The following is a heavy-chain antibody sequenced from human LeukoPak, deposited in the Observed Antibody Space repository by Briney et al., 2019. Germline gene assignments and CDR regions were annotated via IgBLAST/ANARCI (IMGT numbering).Heavy chain of an antibody. J-gene: IGHJ4*02. V-gene: IGHV4-34*01. CDR2: IYYSGST. CDR3: ATRYSGYRFDY. Sequence: SETLSLTCAVYGGSFSGYYWSWIRQPPGKGLEWIGSIYYSGSTYYNPSLKSRVTISVDTSKNQFSLKLSSVTAADTAVYYCATRYSGYRFDYWGQGTLVTVSS. CDR1: GGSFSGYY. D-gene: IGHD5-12*01.